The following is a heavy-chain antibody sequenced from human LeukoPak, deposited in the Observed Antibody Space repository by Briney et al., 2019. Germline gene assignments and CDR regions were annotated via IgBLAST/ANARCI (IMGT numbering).Heavy chain of an antibody. Sequence: PSETLSLTCTVSGGSISGYYWSWIRQPPGKGLEWIGYIYYSGRTNYNASLESRVTISVDTSKNQFSLRLSSVTAADTAVHYCARHKNSASNVFDVWGQGTMVTVSS. CDR2: IYYSGRT. CDR1: GGSISGYY. D-gene: IGHD1-7*01. V-gene: IGHV4-59*08. CDR3: ARHKNSASNVFDV. J-gene: IGHJ3*01.